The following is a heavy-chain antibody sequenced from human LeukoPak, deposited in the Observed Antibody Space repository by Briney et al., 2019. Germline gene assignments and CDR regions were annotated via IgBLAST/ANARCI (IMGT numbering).Heavy chain of an antibody. CDR1: GGSFSGYY. V-gene: IGHV4-34*01. Sequence: SETLSLTCAVYGGSFSGYYWSWIRQPPGKGLEWIGEINHSGSTNYNPSLKSRVTISVDTSKNQFSLKLSSVTAADTAVYYCARDQSSTVTTFAGLTGKTENWFDPWGQGTLVTVSS. CDR3: ARDQSSTVTTFAGLTGKTENWFDP. J-gene: IGHJ5*02. CDR2: INHSGST. D-gene: IGHD4-11*01.